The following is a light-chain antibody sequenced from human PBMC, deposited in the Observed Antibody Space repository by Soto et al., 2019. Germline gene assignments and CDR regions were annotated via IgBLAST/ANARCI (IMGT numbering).Light chain of an antibody. CDR3: QQAISFPIT. J-gene: IGKJ5*01. Sequence: DIPMTQSPSSVSASVGDRVTITCRASQGISTWLAWYQQTPGKAPKLLIYDASTLQSGVPSRFSGSGSGTNFTLTISSLQPEDFVSYYCQQAISFPITFGQGTRLDIK. CDR2: DAS. CDR1: QGISTW. V-gene: IGKV1-12*01.